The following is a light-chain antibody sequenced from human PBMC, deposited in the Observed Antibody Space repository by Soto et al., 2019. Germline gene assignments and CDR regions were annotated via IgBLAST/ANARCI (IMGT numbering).Light chain of an antibody. CDR3: QLHTTYPRP. J-gene: IGKJ1*01. CDR1: QDIGYH. V-gene: IGKV1-17*03. Sequence: IQMTQSASAMSAALGDRVTLPCLASQDIGYHLGWFQQKPGKAPKRLIYSASSLDSGVPSRFSATGSGTEVTFTISSLQTEDFATYYCQLHTTYPRPFGQGTKVDIK. CDR2: SAS.